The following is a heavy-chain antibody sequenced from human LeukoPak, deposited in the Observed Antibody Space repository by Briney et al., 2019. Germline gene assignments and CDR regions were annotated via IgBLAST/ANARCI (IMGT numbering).Heavy chain of an antibody. CDR2: ISSSSSYI. V-gene: IGHV3-21*01. J-gene: IGHJ5*02. Sequence: PGGSLRLSCAASGFTFSSYSMNWVRQAPGKGLEWVSSISSSSSYIYYADSVKGRLTISRDNAKNSLYLQMNSLRAEDTAVYYCAAYSSSSSSWFDPWGQGTLVTVSS. D-gene: IGHD6-6*01. CDR3: AAYSSSSSSWFDP. CDR1: GFTFSSYS.